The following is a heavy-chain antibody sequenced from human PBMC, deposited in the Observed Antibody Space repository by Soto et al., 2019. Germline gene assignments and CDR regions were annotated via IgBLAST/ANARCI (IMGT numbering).Heavy chain of an antibody. CDR1: GYTFTDFY. D-gene: IGHD3-22*01. CDR3: AREVYYDSSGYYPPFNWFDP. Sequence: ASVKVSCKSSGYTFTDFYIHWVRQAPGQGLEWMGWINPNSGGTNYAQKFQGRVTMTRDTSISTAYMELSRLRSDDTAVYYCAREVYYDSSGYYPPFNWFDPWGQGTLVTVSS. J-gene: IGHJ5*02. CDR2: INPNSGGT. V-gene: IGHV1-2*02.